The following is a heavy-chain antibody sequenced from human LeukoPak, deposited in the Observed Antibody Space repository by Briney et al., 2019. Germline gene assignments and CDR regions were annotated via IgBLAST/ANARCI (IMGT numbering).Heavy chain of an antibody. CDR2: ISSSSSYI. J-gene: IGHJ4*02. D-gene: IGHD6-13*01. Sequence: GGSLRLSCAASGFTFSSYSMNWVRQAPGKGLEWVSSISSSSSYIYYADSVKGRFTISRDNAKNSLYLQMNSLRAEDTAVYYCAKEAIAAAEYFDYWGQGTLVTVSS. CDR1: GFTFSSYS. CDR3: AKEAIAAAEYFDY. V-gene: IGHV3-21*04.